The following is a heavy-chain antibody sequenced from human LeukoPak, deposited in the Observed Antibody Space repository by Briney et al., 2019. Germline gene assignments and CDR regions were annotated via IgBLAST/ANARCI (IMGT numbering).Heavy chain of an antibody. CDR2: IHHVGTT. CDR1: GGAIARGNW. D-gene: IGHD3-16*02. CDR3: ARFIDEIDNWFDP. J-gene: IGHJ5*02. V-gene: IGHV4-4*02. Sequence: SGTLSLTCAVSGGAIARGNWWTWVRQSPGKGLEWMGEIHHVGTTNYNPSLKSRFTISVDRSKNQFSLKRDSGTAAATPFYYGARFIDEIDNWFDPWGQGTLVTVSS.